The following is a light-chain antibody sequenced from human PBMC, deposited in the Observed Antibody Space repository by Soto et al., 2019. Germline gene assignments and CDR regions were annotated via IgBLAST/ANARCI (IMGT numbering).Light chain of an antibody. J-gene: IGKJ5*01. CDR3: QQYNNWPRT. CDR1: QSVSSN. Sequence: EMVLTQSPCTLSVSPGERATLSCRASQSVSSNLAWYQQKPGQAPRLLIYGASTRATGIPARFSGSGSGTEFTLTISSLQSEDFAVYYCQQYNNWPRTFGQGTRLEIK. V-gene: IGKV3-15*01. CDR2: GAS.